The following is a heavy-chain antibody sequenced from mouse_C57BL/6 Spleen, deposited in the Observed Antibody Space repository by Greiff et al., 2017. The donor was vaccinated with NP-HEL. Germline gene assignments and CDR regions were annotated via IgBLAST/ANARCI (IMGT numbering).Heavy chain of an antibody. J-gene: IGHJ1*03. D-gene: IGHD1-1*01. V-gene: IGHV1-69*01. CDR3: ARSRGVLRQGYFDV. CDR2: IDPSDSYT. Sequence: VQLQQSGAELVMPGASVKLSCKASGYTFTSYWMHWVKQRPGQGLEWIGEIDPSDSYTNYNQKFKGKSTLTVDKSSSTAYMQLSSLTSEDSAVYYCARSRGVLRQGYFDVWGTGTTVTVSS. CDR1: GYTFTSYW.